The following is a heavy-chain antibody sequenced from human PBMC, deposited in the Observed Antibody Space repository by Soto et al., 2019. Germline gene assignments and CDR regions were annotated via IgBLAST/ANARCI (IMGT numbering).Heavy chain of an antibody. J-gene: IGHJ4*02. Sequence: PGGSLRLSCAASGFTFSSYAMSWVRQAPGKGLEWVSAISGSGGSTYYADSVKGRFTISRDNSKNTLYLQMNSLRAEDTAVYYCAKERAPPITSFGVVTTVGDFDYWGQGTLVTVSS. V-gene: IGHV3-23*01. D-gene: IGHD3-3*01. CDR3: AKERAPPITSFGVVTTVGDFDY. CDR1: GFTFSSYA. CDR2: ISGSGGST.